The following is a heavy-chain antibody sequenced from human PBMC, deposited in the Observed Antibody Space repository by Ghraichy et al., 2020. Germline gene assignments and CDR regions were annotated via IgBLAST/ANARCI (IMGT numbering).Heavy chain of an antibody. J-gene: IGHJ6*02. D-gene: IGHD2-2*01. Sequence: SETLSLTCTVSGGSMSNYYWSWIRQPPGKGLEWIANVYYSGSTNYNPSLKSRVTISVDTSTNQFSLKLSSVTAADTAVYYCARDRYCSSTSCYDVTAMDVWGHGTTVIVSS. CDR2: VYYSGST. V-gene: IGHV4-59*01. CDR3: ARDRYCSSTSCYDVTAMDV. CDR1: GGSMSNYY.